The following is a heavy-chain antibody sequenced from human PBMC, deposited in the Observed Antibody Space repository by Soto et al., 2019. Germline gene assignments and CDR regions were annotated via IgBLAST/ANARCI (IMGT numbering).Heavy chain of an antibody. CDR2: MYNTGST. J-gene: IGHJ6*02. D-gene: IGHD2-21*02. V-gene: IGHV4-59*01. CDR1: GGSISRYY. CDR3: ARDLWGYCGTDCYPLDV. Sequence: SETLSLTCTVSGGSISRYYWSWIRQPPGNGLEWIGYMYNTGSTVYNPPFKSRVTISVDTSKNQFSLKLNSVTAADTAVYYCARDLWGYCGTDCYPLDVWGQGTTVPVS.